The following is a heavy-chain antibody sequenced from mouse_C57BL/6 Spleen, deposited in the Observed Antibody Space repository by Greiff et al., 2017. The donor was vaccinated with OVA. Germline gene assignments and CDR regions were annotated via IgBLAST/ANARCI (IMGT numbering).Heavy chain of an antibody. V-gene: IGHV5-17*01. D-gene: IGHD2-1*01. Sequence: SGMHWVRQAPEKGLEWVAYISSGSSTIYYADTVKGRFTISRDNAKNTLFLQMTSLRSEDTAMYYCARGYYGNYAWFAYWGQGTLVTVSA. CDR2: ISSGSSTI. CDR1: SG. J-gene: IGHJ3*01. CDR3: ARGYYGNYAWFAY.